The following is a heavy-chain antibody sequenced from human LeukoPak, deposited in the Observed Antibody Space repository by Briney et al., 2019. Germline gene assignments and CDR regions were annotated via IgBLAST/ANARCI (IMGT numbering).Heavy chain of an antibody. Sequence: SETLSLTCAVYGGSFSGYYWSWLRQPPGKGLEWIGYIYYSGSTNYNPSLKSRVTISVDTSKNQFSLKLSSVTAADTAVYYCARLARAFDIWGQGTMVTVSS. V-gene: IGHV4-59*01. CDR1: GGSFSGYY. CDR3: ARLARAFDI. CDR2: IYYSGST. D-gene: IGHD1-26*01. J-gene: IGHJ3*02.